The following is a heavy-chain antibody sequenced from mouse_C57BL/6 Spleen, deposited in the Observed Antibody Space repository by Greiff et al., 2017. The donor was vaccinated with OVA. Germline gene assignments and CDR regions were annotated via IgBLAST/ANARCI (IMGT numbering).Heavy chain of an antibody. V-gene: IGHV5-6*02. D-gene: IGHD1-1*01. CDR3: ARHGTTVVFDY. Sequence: DVKLVESGGDLVKPGGSLKLSCAASGFTFSSYGMSWVRQTPDKRLEWVATISSGGSYTYYPDSVKGRFTLSRDNAKNTLYLQMSSLKSEDTAMYYCARHGTTVVFDYWGQGTTLTVSS. CDR1: GFTFSSYG. CDR2: ISSGGSYT. J-gene: IGHJ2*01.